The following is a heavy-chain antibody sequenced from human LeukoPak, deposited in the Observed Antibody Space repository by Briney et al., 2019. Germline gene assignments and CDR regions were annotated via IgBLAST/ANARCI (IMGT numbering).Heavy chain of an antibody. CDR1: GLTVSSSY. CDR2: IYNDGST. CDR3: ARNILFAFDI. Sequence: GGSLRLSCAASGLTVSSSYMSWVRQAPGKGLEWVSIIYNDGSTYCADSMKGRFTISRDNSKNTLYLQVNSLRAEDTAMYYCARNILFAFDIWGQGTMVTVSS. V-gene: IGHV3-53*01. J-gene: IGHJ3*02.